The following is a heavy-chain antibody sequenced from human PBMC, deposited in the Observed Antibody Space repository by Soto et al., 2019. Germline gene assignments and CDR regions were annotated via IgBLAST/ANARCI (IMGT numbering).Heavy chain of an antibody. CDR1: GFTFSTYS. Sequence: GGSLRLSCEGSGFTFSTYSMSWVRQAPGKGLEWVSYISGGSKTKTYADSVKGRFTISRDNAKNSMYLQMNNLRAEDTAIYYCTRDRREALTDYWGQGALVTVSS. CDR3: TRDRREALTDY. J-gene: IGHJ4*02. CDR2: ISGGSKTK. V-gene: IGHV3-48*01.